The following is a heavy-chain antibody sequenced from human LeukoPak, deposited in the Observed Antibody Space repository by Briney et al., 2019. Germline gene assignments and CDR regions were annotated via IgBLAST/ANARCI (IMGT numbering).Heavy chain of an antibody. J-gene: IGHJ5*02. D-gene: IGHD2-2*01. CDR2: IYTSGST. Sequence: SETLSLTCTVSGGSISSYYWSWIRQPAGKGLEWIGRIYTSGSTNYNPSLKSRVTMSVDTSKNQFSLKLSSVTAADTAVYYCARGLQPKRPDIVVVPAARFPYNWFDPWGQGTLVTVSS. CDR3: ARGLQPKRPDIVVVPAARFPYNWFDP. CDR1: GGSISSYY. V-gene: IGHV4-4*07.